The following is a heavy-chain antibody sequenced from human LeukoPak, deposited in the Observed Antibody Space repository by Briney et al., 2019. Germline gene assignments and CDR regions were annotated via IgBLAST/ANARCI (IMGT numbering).Heavy chain of an antibody. V-gene: IGHV3-21*01. CDR3: ARGTYYYDSSGSKNYYYGMDV. J-gene: IGHJ6*02. CDR2: ISSSSSYI. D-gene: IGHD3-22*01. CDR1: RFTFSSYS. Sequence: PGGSLRLSCAASRFTFSSYSMNWVRQAPGKGLEWVSSISSSSSYIYYADSVKGRFTISRDNAKNSLYLQMNSLRAEDTAVYYCARGTYYYDSSGSKNYYYGMDVWGQGTTVTVSS.